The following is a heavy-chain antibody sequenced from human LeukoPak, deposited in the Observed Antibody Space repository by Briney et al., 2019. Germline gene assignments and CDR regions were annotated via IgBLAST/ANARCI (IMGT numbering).Heavy chain of an antibody. J-gene: IGHJ3*02. Sequence: SETLSLTCTVSGGSISSYYWSWIRQPAGKGLEWVGRMHTSGSTNYNPSLSSRVTVSVDTSNNQFSLRLTSVTAADTAVYYCAREGARWEPSFSAFDIWGQGTMVTVSS. CDR3: AREGARWEPSFSAFDI. CDR2: MHTSGST. V-gene: IGHV4-4*07. CDR1: GGSISSYY. D-gene: IGHD1-26*01.